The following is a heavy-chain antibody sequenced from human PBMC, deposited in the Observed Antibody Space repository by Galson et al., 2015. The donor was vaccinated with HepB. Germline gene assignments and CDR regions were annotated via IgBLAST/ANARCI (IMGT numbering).Heavy chain of an antibody. J-gene: IGHJ4*02. V-gene: IGHV3-13*04. Sequence: SLRLSCAASGFTFSSYDMHWVRQATEKGLEWVSAIGTAGDTYYPGSVKGRFTISRENAKNSLYLQMNSLRAGDTAVYYCASGSSLSYFDYWGQGTLVTVSS. CDR3: ASGSSLSYFDY. CDR1: GFTFSSYD. CDR2: IGTAGDT.